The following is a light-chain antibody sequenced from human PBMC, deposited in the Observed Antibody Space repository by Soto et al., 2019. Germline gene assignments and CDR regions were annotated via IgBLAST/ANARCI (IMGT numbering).Light chain of an antibody. V-gene: IGKV3-15*01. CDR2: DIS. CDR1: QSVSTN. Sequence: EIVLTQSPVTLSVSPGERATLSCRASQSVSTNLAWYQQRPGQAPRLLIYDISTRPTGIPIRFNGSRSGTGFSLTISGLQSEDFAVYYCQQHNSRPWTFDQGTKVEIK. J-gene: IGKJ1*01. CDR3: QQHNSRPWT.